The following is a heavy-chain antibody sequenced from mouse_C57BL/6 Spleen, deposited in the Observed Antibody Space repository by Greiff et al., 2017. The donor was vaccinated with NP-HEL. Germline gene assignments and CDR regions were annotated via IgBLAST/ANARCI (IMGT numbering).Heavy chain of an antibody. V-gene: IGHV1-64*01. CDR1: GYTFTSYW. CDR2: IHPNSGST. Sequence: QVQLKQPGAELVKPGASVKLSCKASGYTFTSYWMHWVKQRPGQGLEWIGMIHPNSGSTNYNEKFKSKATLTVDKSSSTAYMQLSSLTSEDSAVYYCARMGVYYDLDYWGQGTTLTVSS. J-gene: IGHJ2*01. CDR3: ARMGVYYDLDY. D-gene: IGHD2-4*01.